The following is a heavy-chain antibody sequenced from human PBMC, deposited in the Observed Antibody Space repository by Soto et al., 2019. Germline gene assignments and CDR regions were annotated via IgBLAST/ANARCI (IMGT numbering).Heavy chain of an antibody. V-gene: IGHV3-53*04. D-gene: IGHD3-9*01. J-gene: IGHJ3*02. CDR2: IYSGGST. Sequence: PGGSLRLSCAASGFTVSSNYMSWVRQAPGKGLEWVSVIYSGGSTYYADSVKGRFTISRHNSKNTLYLQMNSLRAEDTAVYYCARPFIALTGYIDPHAFDIWGQGTMVTVSS. CDR1: GFTVSSNY. CDR3: ARPFIALTGYIDPHAFDI.